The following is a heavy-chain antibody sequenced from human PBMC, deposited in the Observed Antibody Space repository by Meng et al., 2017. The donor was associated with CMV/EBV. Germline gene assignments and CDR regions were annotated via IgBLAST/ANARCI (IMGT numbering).Heavy chain of an antibody. V-gene: IGHV3-7*01. Sequence: GESLKISCAASGFRFSRYWMSWVRQAPGKGLEWVANLKQDGREKYYADSVKGRFTISRDNAKNSLYLQMNSLRVEDTAVYYCAREEVAVAGLSDAFDMWGQGTMVTVSS. CDR2: LKQDGREK. CDR1: GFRFSRYW. D-gene: IGHD6-19*01. J-gene: IGHJ3*02. CDR3: AREEVAVAGLSDAFDM.